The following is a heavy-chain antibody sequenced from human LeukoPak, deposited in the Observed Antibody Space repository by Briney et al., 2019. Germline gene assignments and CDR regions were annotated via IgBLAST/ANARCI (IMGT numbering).Heavy chain of an antibody. D-gene: IGHD1-26*01. Sequence: SETLSLTCTVSGDSISSGDYYWSWIRQPPGKGLKWIGYIHYSGSTHYNPSLKSRVTMSVDTSKNQFSLNLRSMTAADTAVYFCGRAHGYSGSYWALEHWGQGTLVTVSS. CDR3: GRAHGYSGSYWALEH. CDR2: IHYSGST. V-gene: IGHV4-30-4*01. CDR1: GDSISSGDYY. J-gene: IGHJ1*01.